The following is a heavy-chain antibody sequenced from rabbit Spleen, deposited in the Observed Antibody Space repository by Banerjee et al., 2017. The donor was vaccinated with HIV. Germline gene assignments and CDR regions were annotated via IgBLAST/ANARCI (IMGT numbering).Heavy chain of an antibody. J-gene: IGHJ6*01. V-gene: IGHV1S45*01. CDR1: GLSISSSYF. CDR2: IYGGSSGNT. D-gene: IGHD8-1*01. Sequence: QEQLEESGGGLVKPGASLTLTCTASGLSISSSYFMCWVRQAPGKGLEWIACIYGGSSGNTYYASWAKGRFTISKTSSTTVTLQMTSLTAADTATYFCARDAASSFSSYGMDLWGPGTLVTVS. CDR3: ARDAASSFSSYGMDL.